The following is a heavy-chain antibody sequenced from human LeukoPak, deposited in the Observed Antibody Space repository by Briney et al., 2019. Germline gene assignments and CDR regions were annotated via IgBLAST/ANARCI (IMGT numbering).Heavy chain of an antibody. V-gene: IGHV1-69*13. CDR2: IIPIFGTA. CDR1: GGTLSSYA. J-gene: IGHJ6*02. Sequence: ASVKVSCKASGGTLSSYAISWVRQAPGQGLEWMGGIIPIFGTANYAQKFQGRVTITADESTSTAYMELSSLRSEDTAVYYCAIGTYDFWSGYFQPGYYYGMDVWGQGTAVTVSS. D-gene: IGHD3-3*01. CDR3: AIGTYDFWSGYFQPGYYYGMDV.